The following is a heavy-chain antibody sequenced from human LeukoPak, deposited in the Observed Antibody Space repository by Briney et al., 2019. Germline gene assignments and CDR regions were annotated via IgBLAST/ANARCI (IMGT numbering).Heavy chain of an antibody. J-gene: IGHJ4*02. V-gene: IGHV3-7*01. Sequence: AGGSLRLSCAASGFPFSDSWMDWVRQAPEKGMEWVANIKQDGSEKHYADSVKGRFTISRDNAKNSLFLQMNSLRAEDTAVYYCSRRLDYWGQGALVTVSS. CDR1: GFPFSDSW. CDR3: SRRLDY. CDR2: IKQDGSEK.